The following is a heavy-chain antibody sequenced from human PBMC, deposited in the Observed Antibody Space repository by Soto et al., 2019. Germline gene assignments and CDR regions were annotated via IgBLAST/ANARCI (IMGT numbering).Heavy chain of an antibody. J-gene: IGHJ4*02. CDR2: ISAYNGNT. Sequence: QVQLVQSGAEVKKPGASVKVSCKASGYTFTSYGISWVRQAPGQGLEWMGWISAYNGNTNYAQKLQGRVTMTTDTATNTAYMELRSLRSDDTAVYYCAREPYYYDSSGYLDCDYWGQGTLVTVSS. CDR1: GYTFTSYG. CDR3: AREPYYYDSSGYLDCDY. D-gene: IGHD3-22*01. V-gene: IGHV1-18*01.